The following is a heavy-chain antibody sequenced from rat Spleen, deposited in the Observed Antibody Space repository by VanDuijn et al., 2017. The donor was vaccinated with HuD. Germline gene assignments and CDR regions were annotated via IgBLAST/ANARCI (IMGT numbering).Heavy chain of an antibody. V-gene: IGHV2-13*01. Sequence: QVQLKESGPGLVQPSQTLSLTCTVSGLSLSSYGVIWVRQPPGKGLEWMGVIWGNGHINYNSALKSRLSISRDTTKSQVYLKMNSLQTEDTATYYCASRNNFDYWGQGVMVTVSS. CDR3: ASRNNFDY. CDR2: IWGNGHI. J-gene: IGHJ2*01. CDR1: GLSLSSYG.